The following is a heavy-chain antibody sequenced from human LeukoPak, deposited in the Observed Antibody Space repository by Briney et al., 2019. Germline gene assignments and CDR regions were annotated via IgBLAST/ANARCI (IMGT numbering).Heavy chain of an antibody. V-gene: IGHV3-30*02. CDR2: IRYDGSDE. D-gene: IGHD2-2*01. CDR1: GFTFSSYG. Sequence: PGGSLRLSCAASGFTFSSYGMHWVRQAPGKGLEWVAFIRYDGSDEYYADSVKGRFTISRDNSNNTLYLQMNSLRTEDTAVYYCATLRVNVVVPGALDYWGQGTLVTVSS. J-gene: IGHJ4*02. CDR3: ATLRVNVVVPGALDY.